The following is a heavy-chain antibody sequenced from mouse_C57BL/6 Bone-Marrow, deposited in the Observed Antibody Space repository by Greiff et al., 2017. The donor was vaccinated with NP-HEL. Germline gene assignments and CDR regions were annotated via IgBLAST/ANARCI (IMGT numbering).Heavy chain of an antibody. CDR2: IRSKSNNYAT. J-gene: IGHJ2*01. CDR3: VRQGYDGYYLDY. V-gene: IGHV10-1*01. CDR1: GFSFNTYA. D-gene: IGHD2-3*01. Sequence: VQLKESGGGLVQPKGSLKLSCAASGFSFNTYAMNWVRQAPGKGLEWGARIRSKSNNYATYYADSLKERFTISRDDSESMLYLQMNYLKTEDTAMYYCVRQGYDGYYLDYWGQGTTLTVSS.